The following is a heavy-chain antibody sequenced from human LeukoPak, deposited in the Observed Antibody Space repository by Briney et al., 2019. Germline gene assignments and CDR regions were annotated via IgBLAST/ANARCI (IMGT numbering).Heavy chain of an antibody. CDR3: ARSGTGYCSGGSCYKNWVDP. CDR1: GYTFTSYG. J-gene: IGHJ5*02. Sequence: ASVKVSCKASGYTFTSYGISWVRQAPGQGLEWMGWISAYNGNTNYADKLQDRVTMTTDTPTSTAYMELRGLRSDDTAVYYCARSGTGYCSGGSCYKNWVDPWGQGTPVTVSS. CDR2: ISAYNGNT. D-gene: IGHD2-15*01. V-gene: IGHV1-18*01.